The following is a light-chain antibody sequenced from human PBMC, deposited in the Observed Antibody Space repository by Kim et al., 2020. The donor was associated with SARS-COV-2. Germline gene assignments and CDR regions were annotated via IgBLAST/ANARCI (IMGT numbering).Light chain of an antibody. V-gene: IGLV3-21*01. CDR2: YDS. Sequence: APGQTARITCGGNNIGGHSVHWYQQKPGQAPVLVMYYDSDRPSGIPERFSGSKSANTATLTISRVEAGDEADYYYQVWDTDTDHYVFGTGTKVTVL. CDR3: QVWDTDTDHYV. CDR1: NIGGHS. J-gene: IGLJ1*01.